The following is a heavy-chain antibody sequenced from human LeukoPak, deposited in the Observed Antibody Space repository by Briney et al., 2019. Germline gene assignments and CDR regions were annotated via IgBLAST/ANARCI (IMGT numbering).Heavy chain of an antibody. V-gene: IGHV3-13*01. Sequence: GSLRLSCSASGFTFSNYDIHWVRQATGKGLEWVSAIGSSGDTYYIDSVKGRFTISRESAKNSLYLQMNSLRAEDTAVYYCVRQPDSARYGFDFWGQGTLVTVSP. CDR2: IGSSGDT. D-gene: IGHD1-26*01. J-gene: IGHJ4*02. CDR3: VRQPDSARYGFDF. CDR1: GFTFSNYD.